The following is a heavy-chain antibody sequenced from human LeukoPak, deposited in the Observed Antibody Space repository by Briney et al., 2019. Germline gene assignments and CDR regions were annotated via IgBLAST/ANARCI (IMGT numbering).Heavy chain of an antibody. V-gene: IGHV1-18*01. J-gene: IGHJ5*02. CDR3: ARDPWAHTYCGGDCYEGNWFDP. D-gene: IGHD2-21*02. Sequence: ASVNVSFKASGYTFTSYGISWVRQAPGQGLEWMGWISAYNGNTNYAQKLQGRVTMTTDTSTSTAYMELRSLRSDDTAVYYCARDPWAHTYCGGDCYEGNWFDPWGQGTLVTVSS. CDR2: ISAYNGNT. CDR1: GYTFTSYG.